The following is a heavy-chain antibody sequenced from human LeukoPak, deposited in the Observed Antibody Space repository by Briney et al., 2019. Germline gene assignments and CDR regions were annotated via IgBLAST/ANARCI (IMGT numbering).Heavy chain of an antibody. CDR1: GDSIISYY. V-gene: IGHV4-59*01. CDR2: IHHFGRT. D-gene: IGHD5-18*01. Sequence: PSETLSLTCSVSGDSIISYYWNRLRQSPGKGLEWIGNIHHFGRTEYNSSLRSRVTMFLDSSKNQFSLKLTSVTPTDTAVYYCARGLWTQPGLVPFNYWGQGILVTVSS. CDR3: ARGLWTQPGLVPFNY. J-gene: IGHJ4*02.